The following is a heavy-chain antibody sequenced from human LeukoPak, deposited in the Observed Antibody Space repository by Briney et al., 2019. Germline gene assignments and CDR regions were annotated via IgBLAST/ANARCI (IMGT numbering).Heavy chain of an antibody. CDR2: INPNSGGT. CDR3: ARCWVRRAGAFDI. V-gene: IGHV1-2*02. CDR1: GYTFTGYY. D-gene: IGHD6-19*01. Sequence: ASVKVSCKASGYTFTGYYMHWVRQAPGQGLEWMGWINPNSGGTNYAQKFQGRVTMTRYTSISTAYMELSRLRSDDTAVYYCARCWVRRAGAFDIWGQGTMVTVSS. J-gene: IGHJ3*02.